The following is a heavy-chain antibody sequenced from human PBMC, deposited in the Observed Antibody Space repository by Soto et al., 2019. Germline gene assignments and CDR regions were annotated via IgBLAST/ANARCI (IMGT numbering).Heavy chain of an antibody. V-gene: IGHV5-10-1*01. CDR1: GYTFTNYW. CDR2: IDPSDSQT. D-gene: IGHD3-22*01. CDR3: ARQIYDSDTGPNFQYYFDS. J-gene: IGHJ4*02. Sequence: PGESLKISCKAIGYTFTNYWIGWVRQTPGKGLEWMGRIDPSDSQTYYSPSFRGHVTISVTKSITTVFLQWSSLRASDTAMYYCARQIYDSDTGPNFQYYFDSWGQGTPVTGS.